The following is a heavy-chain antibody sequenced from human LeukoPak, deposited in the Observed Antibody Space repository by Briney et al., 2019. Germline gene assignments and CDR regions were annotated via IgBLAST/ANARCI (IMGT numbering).Heavy chain of an antibody. V-gene: IGHV5-51*01. CDR2: IYPDDSDT. CDR1: GYSFTSYW. D-gene: IGHD5-18*01. Sequence: GESLKISCKASGYSFTSYWIGWVRQMPGKGLEWMGIIYPDDSDTRYSPSFQRQVTISADKSISTAYLLWSSLKASDTAMYYCARIVDTTMADYWGQGSVVTVSS. J-gene: IGHJ4*02. CDR3: ARIVDTTMADY.